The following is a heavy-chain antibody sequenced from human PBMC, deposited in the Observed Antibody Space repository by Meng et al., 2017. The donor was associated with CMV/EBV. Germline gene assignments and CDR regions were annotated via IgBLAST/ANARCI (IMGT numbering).Heavy chain of an antibody. CDR1: GGSFSGYY. CDR2: INHSGST. D-gene: IGHD3-10*01. V-gene: IGHV4-34*01. CDR3: ARGLWFGELSPFDY. J-gene: IGHJ4*02. Sequence: QVQLQQWGAGLLKPSETLSLTCAVYGGSFSGYYWSWIRQPPGKGLEWIGEINHSGSTNYNPSLKSRVTISVDTSKNQFSLKLSSVTAADTAVYYCARGLWFGELSPFDYWGQGTLVTGSS.